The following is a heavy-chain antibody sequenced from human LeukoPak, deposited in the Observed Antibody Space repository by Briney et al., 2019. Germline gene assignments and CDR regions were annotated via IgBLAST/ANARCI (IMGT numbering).Heavy chain of an antibody. CDR3: ARDTSRGFGELLYPPGDY. CDR1: GFTFSSYS. D-gene: IGHD3-10*01. V-gene: IGHV3-48*04. J-gene: IGHJ4*02. Sequence: GGSLRLSCAASGFTFSSYSMNWVRQAPGKGLEWVSYISSSSSTIYYADSVKGRFTISRDNAKNSLYLQMNSLRAEDTAVYYCARDTSRGFGELLYPPGDYWGQGTLVTVSS. CDR2: ISSSSSTI.